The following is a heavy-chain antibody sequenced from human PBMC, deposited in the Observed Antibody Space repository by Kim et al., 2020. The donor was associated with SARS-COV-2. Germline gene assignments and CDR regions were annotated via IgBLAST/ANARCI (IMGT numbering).Heavy chain of an antibody. J-gene: IGHJ3*02. D-gene: IGHD3-22*01. CDR3: ARGTGDYYDTRDAFDI. CDR2: INPNSGGT. V-gene: IGHV1-2*05. CDR1: GYTFTGYY. Sequence: ASVKVSCKASGYTFTGYYMHWVRQAPGQGLEWMGRINPNSGGTNYAQKFQGRVTMTRDTSISTAYMELSRLRSDDTVVYYCARGTGDYYDTRDAFDIWGQGTMVTVSS.